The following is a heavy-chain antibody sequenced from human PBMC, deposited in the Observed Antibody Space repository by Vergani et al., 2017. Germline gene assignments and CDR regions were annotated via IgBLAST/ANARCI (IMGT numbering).Heavy chain of an antibody. CDR1: GFGFKNFA. CDR3: AREGTGIFVSSSDYSHLLDY. J-gene: IGHJ4*02. D-gene: IGHD3-22*01. Sequence: QVSLVESGGGVVQPGRSLTLTCSASGFGFKNFAMHWVRQGPGKGLGWVATISKDGTHDYDEPSVRGRFAVSRDKFKNTMYLQMDRLTTDDTAVYFCAREGTGIFVSSSDYSHLLDYWGQGILVTVSS. CDR2: ISKDGTHD. V-gene: IGHV3-30*03.